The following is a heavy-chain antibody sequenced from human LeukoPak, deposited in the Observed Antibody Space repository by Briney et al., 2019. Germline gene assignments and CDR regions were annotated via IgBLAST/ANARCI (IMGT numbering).Heavy chain of an antibody. D-gene: IGHD3-22*01. CDR3: ARDGSGYHYFDY. CDR2: INPSGGST. J-gene: IGHJ4*02. Sequence: ASVKVSCKATGYTFTSYYMHWVRQAPGQGLEWMGIINPSGGSTSYAQKFQGRVTMTRDTSTSTAYMELSSLRSEDTAVYYCARDGSGYHYFDYWGQGTLVTVSS. V-gene: IGHV1-46*01. CDR1: GYTFTSYY.